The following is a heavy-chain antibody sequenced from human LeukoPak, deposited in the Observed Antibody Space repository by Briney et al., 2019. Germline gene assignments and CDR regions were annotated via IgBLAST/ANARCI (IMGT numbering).Heavy chain of an antibody. J-gene: IGHJ4*02. CDR2: ISYDGSNK. Sequence: GGSLRLSCAASGFTFSSYAMSWVRQAPGKGLEWVAVISYDGSNKYYADSVKGRFTISRDNSKNTLYLQMNSLRAEDTAVYYCARGPPGNFDYWGQGTLVTVSS. CDR3: ARGPPGNFDY. V-gene: IGHV3-30*04. CDR1: GFTFSSYA.